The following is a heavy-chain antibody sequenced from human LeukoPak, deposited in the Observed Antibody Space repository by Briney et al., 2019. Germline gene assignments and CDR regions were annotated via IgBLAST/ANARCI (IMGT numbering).Heavy chain of an antibody. CDR1: GFTFSNVW. CDR2: ISGSGGST. Sequence: GGSLRLSCAASGFTFSNVWMNWVRQAPGKGLEWVSAISGSGGSTYYADSVKGRFTISRDNSKNTLYLQMNSLRAEDTAVYYCAKVLFYQPSGYYFDYWGQGTLVTVSS. D-gene: IGHD2-2*01. V-gene: IGHV3-23*01. CDR3: AKVLFYQPSGYYFDY. J-gene: IGHJ4*02.